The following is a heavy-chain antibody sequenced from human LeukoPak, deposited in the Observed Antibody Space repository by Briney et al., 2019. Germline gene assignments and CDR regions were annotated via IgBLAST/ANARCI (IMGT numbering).Heavy chain of an antibody. CDR2: IYNSGST. Sequence: SETLSLTCTVSGDSFSYFYWSWIRQPPGKGLEWIGYIYNSGSTNYNPSLKSRVTISLDTSKNQFSLKLSSVTAADTAVYYCARGVVAAAGRTFDYWGQGTLVTVSS. D-gene: IGHD6-13*01. J-gene: IGHJ4*02. CDR1: GDSFSYFY. CDR3: ARGVVAAAGRTFDY. V-gene: IGHV4-59*01.